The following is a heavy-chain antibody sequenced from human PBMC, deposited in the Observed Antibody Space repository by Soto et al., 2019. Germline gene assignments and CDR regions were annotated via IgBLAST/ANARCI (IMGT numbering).Heavy chain of an antibody. D-gene: IGHD2-8*01. Sequence: EVQLLESGGGLVQPGGSLRLSCAASGFTFSFYAMNWVRQAPGKGLEWVSTISGSGGSPYYADSVKGRFTIARDNSKNTLYLQMTSLRAEDTAVYYCAKEPTWSLTHAFDIWGQGTMVTVSS. CDR2: ISGSGGSP. CDR3: AKEPTWSLTHAFDI. V-gene: IGHV3-23*01. CDR1: GFTFSFYA. J-gene: IGHJ3*02.